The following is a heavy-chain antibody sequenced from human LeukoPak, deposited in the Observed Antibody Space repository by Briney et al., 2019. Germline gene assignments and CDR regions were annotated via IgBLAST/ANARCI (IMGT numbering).Heavy chain of an antibody. CDR2: INSDGIST. J-gene: IGHJ3*02. D-gene: IGHD3-10*01. CDR3: ARGQFGLGAFDI. Sequence: TGGSLRLSCEASGFMFNKYWMHWVRQVPGKGLVWVSRINSDGISTSYADSVKGRVTISRDNAKNTLYLQIHSLRLEDTAVYYCARGQFGLGAFDIWGQGTMVTVSS. V-gene: IGHV3-74*01. CDR1: GFMFNKYW.